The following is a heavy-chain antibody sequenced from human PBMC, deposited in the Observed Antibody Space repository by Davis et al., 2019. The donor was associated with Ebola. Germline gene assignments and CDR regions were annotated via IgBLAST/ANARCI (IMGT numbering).Heavy chain of an antibody. D-gene: IGHD1-26*01. CDR2: ISGSGGST. V-gene: IGHV3-9*01. J-gene: IGHJ4*02. Sequence: SLKISCAASGFTFDDYAMHWVRQAPGKGLEWVSAISGSGGSTYYADSVKGRFTISRDNAKNSLYLQMNSLRAEDTAVYYCARGLNSAGLGADLDYWGQGTLVTVSS. CDR1: GFTFDDYA. CDR3: ARGLNSAGLGADLDY.